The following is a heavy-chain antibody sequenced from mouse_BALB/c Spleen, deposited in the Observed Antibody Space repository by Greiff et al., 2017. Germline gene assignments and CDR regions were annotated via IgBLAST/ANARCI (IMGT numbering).Heavy chain of an antibody. Sequence: QVQLQQSGAELVRPGSSVKISCKASGYAFSSYWMNWVKQRPGQGLEWIGQIYPGDGDTNYNGKFKGKATLTADKSSSTAYMQLSSLTSEDSAVYFCARKRLRLRYVDVWGAGTTVTVSS. CDR1: GYAFSSYW. V-gene: IGHV1-80*01. CDR2: IYPGDGDT. CDR3: ARKRLRLRYVDV. J-gene: IGHJ1*01. D-gene: IGHD1-2*01.